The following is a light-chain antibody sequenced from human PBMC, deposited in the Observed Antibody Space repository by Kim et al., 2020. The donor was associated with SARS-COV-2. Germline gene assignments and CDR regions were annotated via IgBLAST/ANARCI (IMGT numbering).Light chain of an antibody. V-gene: IGKV3-20*01. J-gene: IGKJ2*01. CDR3: QQYGSSSYT. CDR2: GAS. Sequence: EIVLTQSPGTLSLSPGERATLSCRASQSVGSSYLAWYQQKPGQAPRLLIYGASSRATGIPDRFSGSGSGTEFTLTISRLEPEDFAAYYCQQYGSSSYTFGQGTKLEI. CDR1: QSVGSSY.